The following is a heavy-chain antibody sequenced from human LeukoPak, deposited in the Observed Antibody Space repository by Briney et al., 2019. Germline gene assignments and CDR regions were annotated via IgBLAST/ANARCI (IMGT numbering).Heavy chain of an antibody. J-gene: IGHJ4*02. Sequence: ASVKVSCKASGYTFTSYGISWVRQAPGRGLEWMGWISAYNGNTNYAQKLQGRVTMTTDTSTSTAYMELRSLRSDDTAVYYCARDRLLTGYSYGYGYWGQGTLVTVSS. CDR2: ISAYNGNT. V-gene: IGHV1-18*01. CDR1: GYTFTSYG. CDR3: ARDRLLTGYSYGYGY. D-gene: IGHD5-18*01.